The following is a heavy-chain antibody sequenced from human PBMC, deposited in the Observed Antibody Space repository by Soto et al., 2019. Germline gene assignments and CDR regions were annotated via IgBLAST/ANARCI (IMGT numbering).Heavy chain of an antibody. CDR3: ARDQVQMQYDGHTLDV. D-gene: IGHD1-1*01. Sequence: QVQLVESGGGVVQPGRSLRLSCVVSGFTFSNYGMHWVRQAPGKGLEWVADIWYDGSNQRYADSVEGRFTISRDNSKNTLYLQMNGLSVEDTAVYYCARDQVQMQYDGHTLDVWGQGTTVTVSS. CDR1: GFTFSNYG. J-gene: IGHJ6*02. CDR2: IWYDGSNQ. V-gene: IGHV3-33*01.